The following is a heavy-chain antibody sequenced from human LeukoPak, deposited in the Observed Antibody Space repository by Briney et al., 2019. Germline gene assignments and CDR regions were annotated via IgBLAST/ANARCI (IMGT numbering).Heavy chain of an antibody. D-gene: IGHD3-9*01. CDR1: GYSFTSYW. CDR2: IYPGDSDT. CDR3: ARRYYDILTGYSEYFDY. Sequence: GESLKISCKGSGYSFTSYWIGWVRQMPGKGLEWMGIIYPGDSDTRYSPSFQGLVTISADKSISTAYLQWSSLKASDTAMYYCARRYYDILTGYSEYFDYWGQGTPVTVSS. J-gene: IGHJ4*02. V-gene: IGHV5-51*01.